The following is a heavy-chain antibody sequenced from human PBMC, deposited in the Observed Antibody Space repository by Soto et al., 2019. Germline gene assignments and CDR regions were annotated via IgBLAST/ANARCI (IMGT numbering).Heavy chain of an antibody. D-gene: IGHD3-3*01. CDR1: GFTFSGYA. CDR2: ISGSGGST. J-gene: IGHJ4*02. Sequence: GGSLRLSCAASGFTFSGYAMSWVRQAPGKGLEWVSAISGSGGSTYYADSVKGRFTISRDNSKNTLYLQMNSLRAEDTAVYYCAKEILEGYYGYYFDYWGQGTLVTVSS. V-gene: IGHV3-23*01. CDR3: AKEILEGYYGYYFDY.